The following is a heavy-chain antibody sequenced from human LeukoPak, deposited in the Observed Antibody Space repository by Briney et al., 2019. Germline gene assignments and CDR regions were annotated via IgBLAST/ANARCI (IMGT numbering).Heavy chain of an antibody. V-gene: IGHV3-23*01. J-gene: IGHJ4*02. CDR3: AKVYSAGWYPGYFDY. CDR2: ISGSGGST. Sequence: GGTLRLSCAASGFTFSSYGMSWVRQAPGKGLEWVSAISGSGGSTFYADSVKGRFTISRDNSKNTLYLQMNSLRAEDTAVYYCAKVYSAGWYPGYFDYWGQGTLVTVSS. D-gene: IGHD6-19*01. CDR1: GFTFSSYG.